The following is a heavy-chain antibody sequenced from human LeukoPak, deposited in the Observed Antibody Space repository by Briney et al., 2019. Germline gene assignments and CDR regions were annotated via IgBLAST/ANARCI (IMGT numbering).Heavy chain of an antibody. V-gene: IGHV3-53*01. CDR3: AISSGYYYYYFDY. D-gene: IGHD3-22*01. J-gene: IGHJ4*02. CDR2: IYSGGST. Sequence: GGSLRLSCVASGFIFSSYAMSWVRQAPGKGLEWVSVIYSGGSTYYADSVKGRFTISRDNSKNTLYLQMNSLRAEDTAVYYCAISSGYYYYYFDYWGQGTLVTVSS. CDR1: GFIFSSYA.